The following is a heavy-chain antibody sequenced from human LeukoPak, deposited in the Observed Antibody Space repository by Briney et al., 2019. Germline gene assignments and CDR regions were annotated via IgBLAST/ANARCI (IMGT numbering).Heavy chain of an antibody. Sequence: GGSLRLSCAASAFTFRNYWMSWVRQAPGKGLEWVANIKQDGSEKYYVDSVKGRFTISRDNAKNSLYLQMNSLRAEDTAVYYCASAAAWGLFFDPWGQGTLVTVSS. D-gene: IGHD3-16*01. CDR3: ASAAAWGLFFDP. CDR2: IKQDGSEK. CDR1: AFTFRNYW. J-gene: IGHJ5*02. V-gene: IGHV3-7*01.